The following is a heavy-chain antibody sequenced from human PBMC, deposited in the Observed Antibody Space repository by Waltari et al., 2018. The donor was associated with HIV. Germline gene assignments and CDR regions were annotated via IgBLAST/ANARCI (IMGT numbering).Heavy chain of an antibody. J-gene: IGHJ6*02. CDR1: GYSFSIFW. Sequence: EVQLVQSGTEVKKPGESLKISCKASGYSFSIFWIVWVRQVPGQGLEWIGIIFPRDSDTKSSPSFQGQVTMSVDEASTTAYLQWRSLKASDTAMYFCARAVDSPYGVDVWGQGTTVTVSS. D-gene: IGHD6-19*01. CDR3: ARAVDSPYGVDV. V-gene: IGHV5-51*03. CDR2: IFPRDSDT.